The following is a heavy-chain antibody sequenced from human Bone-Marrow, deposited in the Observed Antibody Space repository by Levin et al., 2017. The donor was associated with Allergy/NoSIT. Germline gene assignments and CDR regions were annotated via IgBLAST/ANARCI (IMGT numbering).Heavy chain of an antibody. Sequence: GESLKISCAASGFTFSSYGMHWVRQAPGKGLEWVAVIWYDGSNKYYADSVKGRFTISRDNSKNTLYLQMNSLRAEDTAVYYCAREALVVVVPAAQSYFDYWGQGTLVTVSS. D-gene: IGHD2-2*01. V-gene: IGHV3-33*01. CDR1: GFTFSSYG. CDR3: AREALVVVVPAAQSYFDY. CDR2: IWYDGSNK. J-gene: IGHJ4*02.